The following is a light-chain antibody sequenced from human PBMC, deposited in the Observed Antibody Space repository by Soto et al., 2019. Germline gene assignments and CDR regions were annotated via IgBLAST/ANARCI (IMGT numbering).Light chain of an antibody. Sequence: EIVMTQSPATLSVSPGERATLSCRASQSVSSTLAWYQQKPGQAPRLLIYGASTRATGIPARFSGSGSGTEFTLTISSLQSGDFAVYYCQQYNNWPPWTCGQGTKVEIK. V-gene: IGKV3-15*01. CDR2: GAS. CDR1: QSVSST. J-gene: IGKJ1*01. CDR3: QQYNNWPPWT.